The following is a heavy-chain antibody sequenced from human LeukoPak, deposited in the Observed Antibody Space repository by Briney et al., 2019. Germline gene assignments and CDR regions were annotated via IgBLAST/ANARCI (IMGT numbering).Heavy chain of an antibody. D-gene: IGHD4-23*01. J-gene: IGHJ4*02. CDR2: ISGSGGST. CDR3: AKGSVLNYEVPFDY. Sequence: GGSLRLSCAASGFTFSSYAMSWVRQAPGKGLEWVSAISGSGGSTYYADSAKGRFTISRDNSKNTLYLQMNSLRAEDTAVYYCAKGSVLNYEVPFDYWGQGTLVTVSS. CDR1: GFTFSSYA. V-gene: IGHV3-23*01.